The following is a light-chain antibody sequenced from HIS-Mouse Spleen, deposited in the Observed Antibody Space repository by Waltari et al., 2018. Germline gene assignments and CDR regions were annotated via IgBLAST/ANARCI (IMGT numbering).Light chain of an antibody. CDR2: KAS. CDR3: QQYNSYSTWT. CDR1: QSISSW. V-gene: IGKV1-5*03. J-gene: IGKJ1*01. Sequence: DIQMTQSPSTLSASVGDSVTITCPASQSISSWLAWYQQKPGKAPKLLIYKASSLESGVPSRFSGSGSGTEFTLTISSLQPDDFATYYCQQYNSYSTWTFGQGTKVEIK.